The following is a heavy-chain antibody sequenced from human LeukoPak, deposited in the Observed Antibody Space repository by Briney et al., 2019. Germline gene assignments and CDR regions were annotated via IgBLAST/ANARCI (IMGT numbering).Heavy chain of an antibody. CDR3: ARSLVGAKFWFDP. D-gene: IGHD1-26*01. J-gene: IGHJ5*02. CDR1: GGSMRSYY. CDR2: IYTSWST. V-gene: IGHV4-4*07. Sequence: SETLSLTCTVSGGSMRSYYWSWVRQPAGKGLELIGRIYTSWSTNYNPSLNSRVTMSLDTSKNQFSLKLSSVTAADTAVYFCARSLVGAKFWFDPWGQGTLVTVSS.